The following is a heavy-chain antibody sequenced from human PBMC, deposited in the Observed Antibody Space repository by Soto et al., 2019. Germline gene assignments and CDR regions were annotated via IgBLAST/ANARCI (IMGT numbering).Heavy chain of an antibody. CDR1: GTTFSSNW. CDR3: ASNVAGTSPDIY. Sequence: EVQLVESGGGSVQPGGSLRLSCAASGTTFSSNWMHWVRQAPGKGLEWVSRINGAGSSTNYADSVKGRFTISRDNAKNTLYLQMNRLRAEDTALYYRASNVAGTSPDIYWGQGTLVTVSS. V-gene: IGHV3-74*01. J-gene: IGHJ4*02. D-gene: IGHD1-1*01. CDR2: INGAGSST.